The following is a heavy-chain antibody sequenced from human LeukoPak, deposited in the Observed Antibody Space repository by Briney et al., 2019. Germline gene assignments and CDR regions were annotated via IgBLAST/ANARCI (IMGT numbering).Heavy chain of an antibody. V-gene: IGHV3-33*01. Sequence: GGSLRLSCAASGISFSSHGMHWVRQAPGKGLEWVAVIWYDGSNIYYADSVKGRFTISRDNAKNSLYLQMNSLRAEDTAVYYCARDPPLYSGSYQGDYWGQGTLVTVSS. CDR3: ARDPPLYSGSYQGDY. CDR1: GISFSSHG. CDR2: IWYDGSNI. D-gene: IGHD1-26*01. J-gene: IGHJ4*02.